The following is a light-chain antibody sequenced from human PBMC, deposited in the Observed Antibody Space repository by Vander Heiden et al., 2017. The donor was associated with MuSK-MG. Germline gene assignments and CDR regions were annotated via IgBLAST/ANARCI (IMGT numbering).Light chain of an antibody. CDR3: SSYTSSSTVV. CDR2: DVS. J-gene: IGLJ2*01. V-gene: IGLV2-14*03. Sequence: QSALTQPASVSGSPGPSLTISCPGTSSDVGGYNYVSWYQQHPGKAPKLMIYDVSNRPSGVSNRFSGSKSGNTASLTISGLQAEDEADYYCSSYTSSSTVVFGGGTKLTVL. CDR1: SSDVGGYNY.